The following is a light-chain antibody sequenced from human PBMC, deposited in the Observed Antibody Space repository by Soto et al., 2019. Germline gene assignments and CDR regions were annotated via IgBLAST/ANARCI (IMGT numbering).Light chain of an antibody. Sequence: SGLTQPASVSGSPGQSIAISCTGTSSDVGGYNYVSWYQQHPGKAPKLMIYEVSNRPSGVSNRFSGSKSGNTASLTISGLQAEDEADYYCSSYTSSSTYVFGTGTKVTVL. CDR1: SSDVGGYNY. V-gene: IGLV2-14*01. J-gene: IGLJ1*01. CDR2: EVS. CDR3: SSYTSSSTYV.